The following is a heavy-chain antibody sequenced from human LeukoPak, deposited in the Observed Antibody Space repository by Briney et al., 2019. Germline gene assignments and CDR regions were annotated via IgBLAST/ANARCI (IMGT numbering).Heavy chain of an antibody. J-gene: IGHJ2*01. Sequence: TETLSLTCTVSGGSVSSYYWSWMRQSPGKGLEWIGYVYYSGSTNYNPALKSRVTISLDTSENQFSLKLSSVTAADTAVYYCAREANSPTARYWYFDLWGRGTQVTVSS. CDR1: GGSVSSYY. V-gene: IGHV4-59*02. D-gene: IGHD2-21*01. CDR3: AREANSPTARYWYFDL. CDR2: VYYSGST.